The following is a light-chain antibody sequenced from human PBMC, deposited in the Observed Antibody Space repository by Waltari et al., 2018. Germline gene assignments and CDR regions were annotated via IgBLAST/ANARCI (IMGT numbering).Light chain of an antibody. CDR1: SRDVGGYKY. CDR3: SSYAVSNNLL. CDR2: EVN. Sequence: QSALTQPPSASGSPGQSVTIPCPGTSRDVGGYKYVPWYQQHPGKAPRLIIYEVNRRPSGVPDRFSGSKSGNTASLTVSGLQAEDEADYYCSSYAVSNNLLFGGGTKLTVL. J-gene: IGLJ2*01. V-gene: IGLV2-8*01.